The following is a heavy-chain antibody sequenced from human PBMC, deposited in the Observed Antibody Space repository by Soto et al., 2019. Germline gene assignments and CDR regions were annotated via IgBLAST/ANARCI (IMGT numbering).Heavy chain of an antibody. J-gene: IGHJ6*02. CDR2: IYSRGNT. CDR3: ARGSMRGIAAAGTNPDYYYYGMDV. Sequence: SETLSLTCTVSGGSISSGLYYWTWIRQHPGKGLEWIGYIYSRGNTNYTPSLKSRVTISVDTSKNQFSLRLSSVTAADTAVYYCARGSMRGIAAAGTNPDYYYYGMDVWGQGTTVTVS. D-gene: IGHD6-13*01. V-gene: IGHV4-31*03. CDR1: GGSISSGLYY.